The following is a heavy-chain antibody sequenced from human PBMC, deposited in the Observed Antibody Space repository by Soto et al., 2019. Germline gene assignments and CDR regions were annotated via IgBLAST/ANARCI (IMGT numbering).Heavy chain of an antibody. D-gene: IGHD1-1*01. Sequence: QAQLVQSGSEVKRPGDSVKVSCKSSDNSFTYYGMNWVRQTPGQGLEWRGRNSGYDANTRDAPKLQDRDTLHADTRTKKALLEVRTLKWNESGTYFCAATGGHYFVLDAWGHETTVTVFS. CDR2: NSGYDANT. J-gene: IGHJ6*02. CDR3: AATGGHYFVLDA. V-gene: IGHV1-18*04. CDR1: DNSFTYYG.